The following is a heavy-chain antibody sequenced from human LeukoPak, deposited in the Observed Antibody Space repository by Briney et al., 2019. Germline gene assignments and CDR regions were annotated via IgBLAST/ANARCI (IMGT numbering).Heavy chain of an antibody. J-gene: IGHJ4*02. CDR1: GFTFDDYG. CDR2: INWNGGST. CDR3: ARDLVGDSSGYYSWYLDY. V-gene: IGHV3-20*04. D-gene: IGHD3-22*01. Sequence: GGSLRLSCAASGFTFDDYGTRWVRQAPGKGLEWVSGINWNGGSTGYADSVKGRFTISRDNAKNSLYLQMNSLRAEDTALYYCARDLVGDSSGYYSWYLDYWGQGTLVTVSS.